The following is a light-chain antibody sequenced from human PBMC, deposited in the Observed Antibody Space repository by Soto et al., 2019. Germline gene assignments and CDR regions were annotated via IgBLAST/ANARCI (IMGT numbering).Light chain of an antibody. CDR2: EQS. V-gene: IGKV3-11*01. J-gene: IGKJ3*01. CDR1: HMADTY. Sequence: EIVLAQSPATLSLSPGERITLSSGASHMADTYLAWYQHKPAQAPSLLIHEQSIRATGVPARFSGSGSGTDFTLTISSLEPEDFAVYYCQHRYGFTFGPGTKVDIK. CDR3: QHRYGFT.